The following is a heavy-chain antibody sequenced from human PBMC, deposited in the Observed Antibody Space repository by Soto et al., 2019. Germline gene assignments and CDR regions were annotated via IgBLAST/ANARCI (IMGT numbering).Heavy chain of an antibody. CDR1: GFTFDDYA. J-gene: IGHJ4*02. CDR3: AKSGSMGLPPFDY. D-gene: IGHD1-1*01. Sequence: GGSLRLSCAASGFTFDDYAMHWVRQAPGKGLEWVSGISWNSGSIGYADSVKGRFTISRDNAKNSLYLQMNSLRAEDTALYYCAKSGSMGLPPFDYCGKGTLVTVSS. CDR2: ISWNSGSI. V-gene: IGHV3-9*01.